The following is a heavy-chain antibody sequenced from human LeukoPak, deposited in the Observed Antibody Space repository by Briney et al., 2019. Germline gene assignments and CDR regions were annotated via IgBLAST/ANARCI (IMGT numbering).Heavy chain of an antibody. CDR1: GFTLSTNA. V-gene: IGHV3-21*01. CDR3: AREAGTGERWYFDL. J-gene: IGHJ2*01. Sequence: PGGSLRLSCLTSGFTLSTNAMNWVRQAPGKGLEWVSSIDTSTTYMTYADSVKGRFTISRDNARNSLYLQMNSLRAEDTAVYYCAREAGTGERWYFDLWGRGTLVTVSS. D-gene: IGHD7-27*01. CDR2: IDTSTTYM.